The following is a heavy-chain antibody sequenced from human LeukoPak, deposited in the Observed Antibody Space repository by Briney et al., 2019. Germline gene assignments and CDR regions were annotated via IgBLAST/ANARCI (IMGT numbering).Heavy chain of an antibody. CDR1: GFTFSNYA. V-gene: IGHV3-30*09. CDR2: ISTDGNYK. CDR3: ARRPVATIKGYFDS. J-gene: IGHJ4*02. D-gene: IGHD5-24*01. Sequence: EWSLRLSCAASGFTFSNYAIYWVRQAPGKGLEWVSVISTDGNYKYYADSVKGRFAVSRDNSKNMLYLQMNSLSADDTAVYYCARRPVATIKGYFDSWGQGTLVTVSS.